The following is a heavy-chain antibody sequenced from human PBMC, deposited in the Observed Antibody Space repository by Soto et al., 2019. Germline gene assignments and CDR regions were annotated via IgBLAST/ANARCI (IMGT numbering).Heavy chain of an antibody. CDR2: IIPILGIA. Sequence: QVQLVQSGAEVKKPGSSVKVSCKASGGTFSSYTISWVRQAPGQGLEWMGRIIPILGIANYAQKFQGRVTITADKSPSTAYMELSSLRSEDTAVYYCARRYCSGGSCYGGIGYFDYWGQGTLVTVSS. D-gene: IGHD2-15*01. V-gene: IGHV1-69*02. CDR1: GGTFSSYT. CDR3: ARRYCSGGSCYGGIGYFDY. J-gene: IGHJ4*02.